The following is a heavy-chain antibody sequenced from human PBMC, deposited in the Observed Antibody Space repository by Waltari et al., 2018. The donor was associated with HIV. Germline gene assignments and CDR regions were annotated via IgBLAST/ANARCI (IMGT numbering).Heavy chain of an antibody. V-gene: IGHV3-66*01. CDR3: ARGGAMVRGIYYYYYGMDV. D-gene: IGHD3-10*01. J-gene: IGHJ6*02. CDR1: GFTVSDNY. CDR2: FYRGGST. Sequence: EVQVVESGGGLVQPGGSLRLSCAASGFTVSDNYMGGFRLAPGKGLEWVSVFYRGGSTYYAESVQGRFTISRDNSKNTVSLQMNSLRVEDTAVYYCARGGAMVRGIYYYYYGMDVWGRGTTVTVSS.